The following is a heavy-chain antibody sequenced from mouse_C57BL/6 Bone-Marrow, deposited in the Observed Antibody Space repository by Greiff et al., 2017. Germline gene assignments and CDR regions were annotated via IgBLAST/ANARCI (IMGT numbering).Heavy chain of an antibody. J-gene: IGHJ2*01. CDR3: ARSLGTSY. CDR2: IVPCDSYT. CDR1: GYTFTSYW. Sequence: QVQLQQSGAALVRPGTSVKLSCKASGYTFTSYWMHWVKQRPGQGLEWIGVIVPCDSYTNYNQKFKGKATLTVDTSSSTAYMQLSSLTSEDSAVYYCARSLGTSYWGQGTTLTVTS. D-gene: IGHD3-1*01. V-gene: IGHV1-59*01.